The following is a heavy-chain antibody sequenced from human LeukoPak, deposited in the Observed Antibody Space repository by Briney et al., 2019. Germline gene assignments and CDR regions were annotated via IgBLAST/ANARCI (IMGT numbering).Heavy chain of an antibody. D-gene: IGHD2-2*01. CDR1: GYTFTSYE. J-gene: IGHJ4*02. V-gene: IGHV1-8*01. CDR2: MNPNSDKT. CDR3: ARDAAQKNFDY. Sequence: ASVKVSCKASGYTFTSYEINWVRQAPGQGLEWMGRMNPNSDKTDFAQKFQGRVTMTRNTSVSTAYMELNSLSSEDTAVYYCARDAAQKNFDYWGQGTLVTVSS.